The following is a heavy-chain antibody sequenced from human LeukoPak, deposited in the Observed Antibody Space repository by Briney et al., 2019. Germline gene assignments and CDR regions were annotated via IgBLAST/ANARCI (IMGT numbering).Heavy chain of an antibody. CDR3: ARDYRLAAFDI. Sequence: GGSLRLSCAASGFTFSSYWMHWVRQAPGKGLVWVSRINSDGSSTSYADSVKGRFTISRDNAKNTLYLQMNSLRAEDTAAYYCARDYRLAAFDIWGQGTMVTVSS. CDR1: GFTFSSYW. CDR2: INSDGSST. V-gene: IGHV3-74*01. J-gene: IGHJ3*02.